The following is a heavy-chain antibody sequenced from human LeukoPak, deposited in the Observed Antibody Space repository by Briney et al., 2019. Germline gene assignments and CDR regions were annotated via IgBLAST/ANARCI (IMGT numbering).Heavy chain of an antibody. D-gene: IGHD3-22*01. CDR3: AHSSGYQQH. CDR2: INHSGST. J-gene: IGHJ1*01. Sequence: SETLSLTCGVYGGSFSDYYCSWLRQPPGKGLEWIGEINHSGSTNYNPSLKSRVTISVDTSKNQFSLKLNSVTAADTAVYYCAHSSGYQQHWGQGTLVAVSS. V-gene: IGHV4-34*01. CDR1: GGSFSDYY.